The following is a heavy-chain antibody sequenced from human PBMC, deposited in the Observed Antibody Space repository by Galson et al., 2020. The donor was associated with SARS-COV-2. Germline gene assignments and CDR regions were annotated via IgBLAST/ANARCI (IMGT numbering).Heavy chain of an antibody. V-gene: IGHV3-15*01. CDR3: TSGGGTATRRGVH. Sequence: GGSLRLSCAASGFTFSHAWMTWVRQAPGKGLEWVGRIKSKTDDGTTDYIAPVKGRFTISRDDSENTLYLQMNTLKTEDTAVYYCTSGGGTATRRGVHWGQGTLVTVSS. D-gene: IGHD6-6*01. J-gene: IGHJ4*02. CDR2: IKSKTDDGTT. CDR1: GFTFSHAW.